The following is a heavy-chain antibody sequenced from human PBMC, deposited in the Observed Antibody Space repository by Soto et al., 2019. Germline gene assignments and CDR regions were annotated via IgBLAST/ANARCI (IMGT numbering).Heavy chain of an antibody. J-gene: IGHJ4*02. CDR2: SRDKVHSHTT. Sequence: EVQLAESGGGLVQPGGSLRLSCAASGFTFSDHYMDWVRQAPGKGLEWVGRSRDKVHSHTTEYAASVKGRFTISRGDSENSLYLPMNSLKTEDTAVYYCARGVVSTGYFDYRGQGTLVTVSS. V-gene: IGHV3-72*01. CDR1: GFTFSDHY. D-gene: IGHD5-12*01. CDR3: ARGVVSTGYFDY.